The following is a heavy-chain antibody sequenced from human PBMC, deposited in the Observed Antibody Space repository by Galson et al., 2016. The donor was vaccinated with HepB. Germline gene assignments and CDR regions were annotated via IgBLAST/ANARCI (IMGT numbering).Heavy chain of an antibody. V-gene: IGHV3-21*01. CDR2: ISSSSSYI. CDR3: ARGDIVGAIFDY. J-gene: IGHJ4*02. Sequence: SLRLSCAASGFTFSSYAMSWVRQAPGKGLEWVSSISSSSSYIYYADSAKGRFTISRDNAKNSLYLQMNSLRAEDTAVYYCARGDIVGAIFDYWGQGTLVTVSS. D-gene: IGHD1-26*01. CDR1: GFTFSSYA.